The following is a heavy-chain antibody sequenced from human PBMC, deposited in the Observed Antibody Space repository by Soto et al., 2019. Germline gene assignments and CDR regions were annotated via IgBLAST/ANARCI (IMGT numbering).Heavy chain of an antibody. CDR3: ARAYSGSGYAAF. V-gene: IGHV3-30-3*01. J-gene: IGHJ4*02. CDR1: GFIFRNYA. CDR2: MSSDGGRI. Sequence: PGGSLRLSCAASGFIFRNYAMHWVRQAPGKGLEWVAVMSSDGGRIYHADSVKGRFTISRDNFENTLYLQMSSLRGDDTAVYYCARAYSGSGYAAFWGQGT. D-gene: IGHD6-13*01.